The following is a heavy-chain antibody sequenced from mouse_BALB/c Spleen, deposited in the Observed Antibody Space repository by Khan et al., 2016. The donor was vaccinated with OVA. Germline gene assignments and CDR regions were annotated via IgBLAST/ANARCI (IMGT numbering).Heavy chain of an antibody. CDR1: GYTFTNYW. V-gene: IGHV1-87*01. Sequence: QVRLQQSGAELARPGASVNLSCKASGYTFTNYWIHWVRQRPGQGLEWIGSIFPGNDDTKYTQKFKGKATLTADKSSSTACMQIRTLASEDSAVYYCATHVHYSMDYWGQGTSVTVSS. J-gene: IGHJ4*01. CDR3: ATHVHYSMDY. CDR2: IFPGNDDT.